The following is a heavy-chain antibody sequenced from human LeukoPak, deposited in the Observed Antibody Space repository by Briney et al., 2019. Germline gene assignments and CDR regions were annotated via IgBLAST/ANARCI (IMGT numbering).Heavy chain of an antibody. CDR2: ISSSGSTI. V-gene: IGHV3-48*03. CDR3: AKANRGSYYSPGDYFDY. D-gene: IGHD1-26*01. CDR1: GFTFSSYE. Sequence: GGSLRLSCAASGFTFSSYEMNWVRQAPGKGLEWVSYISSSGSTIYYADSVKGRFTISRDNSKNTLYLQMNRLRADDTAVYYCAKANRGSYYSPGDYFDYWGQGTLVTVSS. J-gene: IGHJ4*02.